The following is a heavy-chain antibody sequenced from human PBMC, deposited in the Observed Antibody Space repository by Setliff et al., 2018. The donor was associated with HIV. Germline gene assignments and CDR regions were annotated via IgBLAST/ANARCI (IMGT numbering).Heavy chain of an antibody. CDR3: ARDGADYNFRSGTHPFDI. D-gene: IGHD3-3*01. V-gene: IGHV7-4-1*02. CDR1: GYTFTNYY. Sequence: ASVKVSCKASGYTFTNYYIHWVRQAPGQGLELKGWINTATGSPRFAQGFRGRFGFSLDASVTTTYLHINNLEAADSAIYYCARDGADYNFRSGTHPFDIWGQGTLVTVSS. CDR2: INTATGSP. J-gene: IGHJ4*02.